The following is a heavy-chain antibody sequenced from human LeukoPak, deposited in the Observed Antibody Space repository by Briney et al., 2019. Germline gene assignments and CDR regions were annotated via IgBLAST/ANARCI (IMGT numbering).Heavy chain of an antibody. Sequence: SETLSLTCTVSGYSFSSGYYCCCSLQPPRGELQGFVSTNHSGSTYYNPSLKSRVTISVDTTKNQFSLKMICLTAAATAVVYCARLDRYSYGYPTKWFDPWGQGSLVTVSS. CDR1: GYSFSSGYY. D-gene: IGHD5-18*01. V-gene: IGHV4-38-2*02. J-gene: IGHJ5*02. CDR2: TNHSGST. CDR3: ARLDRYSYGYPTKWFDP.